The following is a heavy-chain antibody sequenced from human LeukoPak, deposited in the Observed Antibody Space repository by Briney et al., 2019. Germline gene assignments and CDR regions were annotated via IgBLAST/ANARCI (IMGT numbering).Heavy chain of an antibody. CDR3: ARDYYDSRAFYYYMDV. V-gene: IGHV4-61*09. J-gene: IGHJ6*03. Sequence: PSETLSLTCTVSGGSISSGPYYWTWIRQPAGKGLEWIGHFYTSVSTNYNPSLKSRVTISVDTSKNQFSLKLSSVTAADTAVYYWARDYYDSRAFYYYMDVWGKGTTVTVSS. CDR2: FYTSVST. CDR1: GGSISSGPYY. D-gene: IGHD3-22*01.